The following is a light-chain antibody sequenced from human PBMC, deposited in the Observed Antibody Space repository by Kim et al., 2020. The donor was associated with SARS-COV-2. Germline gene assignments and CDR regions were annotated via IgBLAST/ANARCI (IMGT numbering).Light chain of an antibody. V-gene: IGLV3-19*01. CDR3: NSLDSSGYHWV. J-gene: IGLJ3*02. CDR1: SLRSYY. Sequence: SSELTQDPAVSVALGQTVRITCQGDSLRSYYASWYQQKPGQAPVLVIYGKNNRPSGIPDRFSGSSSGNTASLTITGAQAEDEADYYCNSLDSSGYHWVFG. CDR2: GKN.